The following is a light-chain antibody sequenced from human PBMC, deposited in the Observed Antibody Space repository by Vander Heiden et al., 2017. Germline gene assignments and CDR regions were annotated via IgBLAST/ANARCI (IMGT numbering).Light chain of an antibody. Sequence: IQMTQSPSTLSASVGDRVTITCRASQSISSWLAWYQQKPGKAPKLLIYKASSLESGVPSRFSGSGSGTEFTLTISSLQPDDFATYYCQQYNSNLHTFGGGTKVEIK. V-gene: IGKV1-5*03. CDR1: QSISSW. CDR3: QQYNSNLHT. J-gene: IGKJ4*01. CDR2: KAS.